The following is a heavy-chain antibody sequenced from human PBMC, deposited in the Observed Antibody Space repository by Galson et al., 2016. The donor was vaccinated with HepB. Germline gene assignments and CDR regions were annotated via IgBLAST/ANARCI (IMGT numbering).Heavy chain of an antibody. CDR3: ARDRFCSNTRCYGWLDP. V-gene: IGHV3-33*08. CDR2: IWHDGSNK. CDR1: GFTISSYG. J-gene: IGHJ5*02. Sequence: SLRLSCAASGFTISSYGIHWVRQVPGEALEWVALIWHDGSNKFYADSVKGRFTTSRDNSKNTLYLQMNSLTVEDTAVYYCARDRFCSNTRCYGWLDPWGQGTLVTVSS. D-gene: IGHD2-2*01.